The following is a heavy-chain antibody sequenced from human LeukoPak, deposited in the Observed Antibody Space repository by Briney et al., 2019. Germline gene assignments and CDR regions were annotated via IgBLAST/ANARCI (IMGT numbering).Heavy chain of an antibody. CDR1: GGSISSGDYY. V-gene: IGHV4-30-4*08. CDR3: ARGWIFSVGATFNY. CDR2: INHSGST. D-gene: IGHD1-26*01. Sequence: SQTLSLTCTVSGGSISSGDYYWSWIRQPPGKGLEWIGEINHSGSTNYNPSLKSRVTISVDTSKNQFSLKLSSVTAADTAVYYCARGWIFSVGATFNYWGQGTLVTVSS. J-gene: IGHJ4*02.